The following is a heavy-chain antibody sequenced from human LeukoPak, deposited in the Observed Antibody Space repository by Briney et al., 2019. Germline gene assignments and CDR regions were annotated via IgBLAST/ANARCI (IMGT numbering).Heavy chain of an antibody. Sequence: SETLSLTCTVSGGSISSGGYYWSWIRQPPGKGLEWIGYVYHSGSTYYNPSLKSRVTISVDRSKNQFSLKLSSVTAADTAVYYCAREGSLRGELLRYYYYGMDVWGQGTTVTVSS. CDR3: AREGSLRGELLRYYYYGMDV. CDR2: VYHSGST. CDR1: GGSISSGGYY. V-gene: IGHV4-30-2*01. J-gene: IGHJ6*02. D-gene: IGHD1-26*01.